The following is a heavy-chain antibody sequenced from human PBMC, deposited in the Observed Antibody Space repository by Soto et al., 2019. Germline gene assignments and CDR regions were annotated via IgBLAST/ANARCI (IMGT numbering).Heavy chain of an antibody. CDR3: ARDPDSMEGVAFDI. D-gene: IGHD1-1*01. CDR1: GLTFSAHW. CDR2: INQDGRKK. Sequence: EVPLVESGGGLVQPGGSLRLSCAASGLTFSAHWMNWVGQAPGKGREWVANINQDGRKKYYSASVEGRFTISRDNTKRSLYLQMNSLRDEDAAVYYCARDPDSMEGVAFDIWGQGTMVTVSP. J-gene: IGHJ3*02. V-gene: IGHV3-7*01.